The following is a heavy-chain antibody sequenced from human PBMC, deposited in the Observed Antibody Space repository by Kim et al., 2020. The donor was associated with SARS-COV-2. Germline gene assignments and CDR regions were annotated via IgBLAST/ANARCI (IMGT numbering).Heavy chain of an antibody. CDR1: GGSISSGSYY. D-gene: IGHD6-19*01. Sequence: SETLSLTCTVSGGSISSGSYYWSWIRQPAGKGLEWIGRIYTSGSTNYNPSLKSRVTISVDTSKNQFSLKLSSVTAADTAVYYCARFGVWLADTYYYYYGMDVWGQGTTVTVSS. CDR2: IYTSGST. CDR3: ARFGVWLADTYYYYYGMDV. V-gene: IGHV4-61*02. J-gene: IGHJ6*02.